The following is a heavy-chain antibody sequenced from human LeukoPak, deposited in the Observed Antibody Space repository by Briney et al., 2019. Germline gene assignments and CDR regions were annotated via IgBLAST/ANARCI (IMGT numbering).Heavy chain of an antibody. Sequence: ASVKVSCKASGYTFTGYYMHWVRQAPGQGLEWMGWINPNSGGTNYAQKFQGRVTMTRDTSISTAYMELSRLRSDDTAVYYCARDPPEYSGSYYGPTYYFDYWGQGTLVTVSS. J-gene: IGHJ4*02. V-gene: IGHV1-2*02. CDR3: ARDPPEYSGSYYGPTYYFDY. D-gene: IGHD1-26*01. CDR1: GYTFTGYY. CDR2: INPNSGGT.